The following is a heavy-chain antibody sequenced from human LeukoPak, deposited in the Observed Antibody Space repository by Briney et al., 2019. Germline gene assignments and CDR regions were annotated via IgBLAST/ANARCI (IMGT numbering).Heavy chain of an antibody. J-gene: IGHJ3*02. CDR2: IFNSGRA. V-gene: IGHV4-59*01. Sequence: SETLSLTCGVSGGSISSDHWNWIRQPPGKGLEWIGCIFNSGRAYSNPSLKSRVTLSVEMSKSQFSLRLTSVTATDTAVYYCARKNDSDIWGQGTLVTVSS. CDR1: GGSISSDH. D-gene: IGHD2-21*02. CDR3: ARKNDSDI.